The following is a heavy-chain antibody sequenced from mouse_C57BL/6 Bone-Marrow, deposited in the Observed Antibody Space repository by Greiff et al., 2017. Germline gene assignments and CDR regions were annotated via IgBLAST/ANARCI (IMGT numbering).Heavy chain of an antibody. CDR2: IYPNSGST. CDR1: GYTFTSYW. D-gene: IGHD2-10*02. Sequence: QVQLQQPGAELVKPGASVKLSCKASGYTFTSYWMHWVKQRPGQGLEWIGMIYPNSGSTNYNEKFKSKATLTVDKSSSTACMQLSSLTSEDSAGYYCASGVWLGFAYWGQGTLVTVSA. J-gene: IGHJ3*01. CDR3: ASGVWLGFAY. V-gene: IGHV1-64*01.